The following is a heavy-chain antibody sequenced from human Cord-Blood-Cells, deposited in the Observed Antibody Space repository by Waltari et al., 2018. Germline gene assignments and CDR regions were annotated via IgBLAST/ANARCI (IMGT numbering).Heavy chain of an antibody. CDR1: GGTFSSYA. Sequence: QVQLVQSGAEVKKPGSSVKVSCKASGGTFSSYAISWVRQAPGQGLEWMGGIIPIFGTANYAQKFQGRVTITADESTSTAYMELSSLRSEDTAVYYCARSSPYYYGSSGLLVAFDIWGQGTMVTVSS. CDR2: IIPIFGTA. CDR3: ARSSPYYYGSSGLLVAFDI. J-gene: IGHJ3*02. D-gene: IGHD3-22*01. V-gene: IGHV1-69*01.